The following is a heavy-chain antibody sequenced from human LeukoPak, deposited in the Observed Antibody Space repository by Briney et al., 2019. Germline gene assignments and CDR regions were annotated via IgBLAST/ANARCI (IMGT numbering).Heavy chain of an antibody. V-gene: IGHV3-33*01. Sequence: GGSLRLSCAASGFTFSDYGMHWVRQAPGKGLEWVAVIWYDGSNIYYADSVKGRFTISRDNSRNTQYLQMNSLRAEDTAVYYCVRELPPVVQYYFDHWGPGTLVTVSS. J-gene: IGHJ4*02. CDR1: GFTFSDYG. D-gene: IGHD2-21*01. CDR3: VRELPPVVQYYFDH. CDR2: IWYDGSNI.